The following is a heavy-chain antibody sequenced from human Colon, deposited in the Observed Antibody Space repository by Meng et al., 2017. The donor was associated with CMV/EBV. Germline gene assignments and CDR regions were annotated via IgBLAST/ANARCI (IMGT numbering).Heavy chain of an antibody. V-gene: IGHV5-51*01. Sequence: FSTYWVGWGRQMTGKGLEWMGIIYPGDSETRYRPSFQGQVTMSADKAINTAYLQLSSLKASDTAIYYCARLTDIEVPGTKRGDSFDFWGQGTMVTVSS. CDR3: ARLTDIEVPGTKRGDSFDF. D-gene: IGHD6-19*01. CDR1: FSTYW. J-gene: IGHJ3*01. CDR2: IYPGDSET.